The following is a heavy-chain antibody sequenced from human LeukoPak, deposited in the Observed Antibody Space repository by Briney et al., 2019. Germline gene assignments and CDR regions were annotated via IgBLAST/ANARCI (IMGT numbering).Heavy chain of an antibody. CDR1: GYTFTHYG. CDR3: ARVLSYGSGSYFHY. D-gene: IGHD3-10*01. V-gene: IGHV1-18*01. Sequence: ASVKVSCKPSGYTFTHYGISWVRQAPGQGLEWMGWISAYNGKTNYTQNLQGRVTMTTDTSTSTAYMELRSLRSDDTAVYYCARVLSYGSGSYFHYWGQGTLVTVSS. J-gene: IGHJ4*02. CDR2: ISAYNGKT.